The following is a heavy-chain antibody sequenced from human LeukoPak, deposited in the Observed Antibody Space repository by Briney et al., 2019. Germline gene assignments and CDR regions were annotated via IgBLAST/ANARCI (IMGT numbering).Heavy chain of an antibody. CDR2: IYPGDSDT. J-gene: IGHJ6*02. V-gene: IGHV5-51*01. Sequence: GESLKISCKGSGYSFTSYWIGWVRQMPGKGLEWMGIIYPGDSDTRYSPSFQGQVTISADKSISTAYLQWSSLKASDTAMYYCARSTVVVPAAMGYYYYGMDVWGQGTTVTVSS. D-gene: IGHD2-2*01. CDR3: ARSTVVVPAAMGYYYYGMDV. CDR1: GYSFTSYW.